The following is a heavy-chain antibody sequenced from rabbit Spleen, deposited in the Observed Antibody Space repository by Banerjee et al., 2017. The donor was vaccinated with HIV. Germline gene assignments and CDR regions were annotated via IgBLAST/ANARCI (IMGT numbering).Heavy chain of an antibody. CDR3: ARDLVAVIGWNFSL. CDR2: IDTGDDTT. D-gene: IGHD1-1*01. Sequence: QEQLEESGGDLVKPEGSLTLTCKASGVSFSDKDVMCWVRQAPGKGLEWIGCIDTGDDTTYYASWAKGRFTISKTSSTKVTLQMTSLTAADTATYFCARDLVAVIGWNFSLWGPGTLVTVS. J-gene: IGHJ4*01. CDR1: GVSFSDKDV. V-gene: IGHV1S45*01.